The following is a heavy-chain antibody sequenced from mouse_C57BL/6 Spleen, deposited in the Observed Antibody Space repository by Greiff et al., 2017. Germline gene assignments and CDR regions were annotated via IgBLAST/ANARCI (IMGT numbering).Heavy chain of an antibody. CDR1: GYAFSSSW. V-gene: IGHV1-82*01. CDR3: ARLRDYFDY. CDR2: IYPGDGDT. Sequence: QVQLQQSGPELVKPGASVKISCKASGYAFSSSWMNWVKQRPGKGLEWIGRIYPGDGDTNYNGKFKGKATLTADKSSSTAYMQLSSLTSEDSAVYFCARLRDYFDYWGQGTTLTVSS. J-gene: IGHJ2*01.